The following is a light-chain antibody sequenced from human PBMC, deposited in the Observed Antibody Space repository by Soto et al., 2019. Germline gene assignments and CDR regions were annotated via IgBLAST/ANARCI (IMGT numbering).Light chain of an antibody. CDR3: QGYDGSPVT. CDR2: GAS. CDR1: QSVSSTY. J-gene: IGKJ2*01. Sequence: ENVLTQSPGTLSLSPGERATLSCRASQSVSSTYLTWYQQKPGQAPRLLIYGASSRATDIPDRFSGSGAGTVYMVTFSSLEPEDFAVDYCQGYDGSPVTFGQGTKLEI. V-gene: IGKV3-20*01.